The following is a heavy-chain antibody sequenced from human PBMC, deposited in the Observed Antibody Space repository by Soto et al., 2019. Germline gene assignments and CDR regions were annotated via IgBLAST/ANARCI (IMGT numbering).Heavy chain of an antibody. D-gene: IGHD3-10*01. CDR3: ARGGLLWFGELLYEGYFDY. J-gene: IGHJ4*02. V-gene: IGHV3-7*01. CDR2: IKQDGSEK. Sequence: VQLVESGGGLVQPGGSLRLSCAASGFTFSSYWMSWVRQAPGKGLEWVANIKQDGSEKYYVDSVKGRFTISRDNAKNSLYLQMNSLRAEDTAVYYCARGGLLWFGELLYEGYFDYWGQGTLVTVSS. CDR1: GFTFSSYW.